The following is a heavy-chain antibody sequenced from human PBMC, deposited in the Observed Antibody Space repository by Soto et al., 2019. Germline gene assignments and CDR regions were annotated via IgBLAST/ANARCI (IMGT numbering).Heavy chain of an antibody. CDR3: ARSVASPSVIIAAAGTGY. J-gene: IGHJ4*02. D-gene: IGHD6-13*01. V-gene: IGHV1-2*02. Sequence: GASVKVSCKASGYTFTGYYMHWVRQAPGQGLEWMGWINPNSGGTNYAQKFQGRVTTTRDTSISTAYMELSRLRSDDTAVYYCARSVASPSVIIAAAGTGYWGQGTLVTVSS. CDR1: GYTFTGYY. CDR2: INPNSGGT.